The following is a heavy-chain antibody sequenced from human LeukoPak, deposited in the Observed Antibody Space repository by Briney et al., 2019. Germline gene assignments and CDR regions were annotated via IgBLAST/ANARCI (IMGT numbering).Heavy chain of an antibody. CDR2: INHSGST. V-gene: IGHV4-34*01. CDR1: GGSFSGYY. J-gene: IGHJ4*02. D-gene: IGHD3-10*01. CDR3: AGNYYGSGSYYSEDRY. Sequence: PSETLSLTCAVYGGSFSGYYWSWIRQPPGKGLEWIGEINHSGSTTYNPSLKSRVTMSVDTSKNQFSLKLSSVTAADTAVYYCAGNYYGSGSYYSEDRYWGQGTLVTVSS.